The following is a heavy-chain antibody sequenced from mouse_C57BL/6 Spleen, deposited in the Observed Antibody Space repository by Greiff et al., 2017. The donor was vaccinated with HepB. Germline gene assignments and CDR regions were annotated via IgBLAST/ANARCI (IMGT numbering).Heavy chain of an antibody. J-gene: IGHJ1*03. V-gene: IGHV5-12*01. CDR2: ISNGGGST. CDR3: ARRGYYLYWYFDV. D-gene: IGHD2-12*01. Sequence: DVKLVESGGGLVQPGGSLKLSCAASGFTFSDYYMYWVRQTPEKRLEWVAYISNGGGSTYYPDTVKGRFTISRDNAKNTLYLQMSRLKSEDTAMYYCARRGYYLYWYFDVWGTGTTVTVSS. CDR1: GFTFSDYY.